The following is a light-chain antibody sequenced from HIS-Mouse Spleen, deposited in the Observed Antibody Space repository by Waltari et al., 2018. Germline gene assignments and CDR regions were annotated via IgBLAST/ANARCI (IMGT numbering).Light chain of an antibody. CDR2: DVS. Sequence: QSALTQPASVSGSPGQAVTIFCTGARSDVGRYHYVAWYQQHPGKVPKLMIYDVSNRPSGGSNRFSGSKSGNTASLTISGLQAEDEADYYCSSYTSSSTRVFGGGTKLTVL. V-gene: IGLV2-14*03. CDR1: RSDVGRYHY. CDR3: SSYTSSSTRV. J-gene: IGLJ3*02.